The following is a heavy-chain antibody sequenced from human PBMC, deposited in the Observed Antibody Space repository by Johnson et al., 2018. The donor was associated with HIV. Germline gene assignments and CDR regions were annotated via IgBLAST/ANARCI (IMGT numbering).Heavy chain of an antibody. J-gene: IGHJ3*02. Sequence: VQLVESGGDVVQPGRSLRLSCAASGFTFDDYVMTWVRQAPGKGLAWVSGISGSDFGPYYADSVRGRFTISSDNSKHTLYLQMNSLRAEDTAVYYCAKGLGGAFDIWGQGTMVTVSS. D-gene: IGHD3-16*01. CDR2: ISGSDFGP. CDR3: AKGLGGAFDI. V-gene: IGHV3-23*04. CDR1: GFTFDDYV.